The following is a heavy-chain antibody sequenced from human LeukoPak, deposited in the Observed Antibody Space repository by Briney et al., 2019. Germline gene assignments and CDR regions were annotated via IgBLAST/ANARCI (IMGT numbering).Heavy chain of an antibody. D-gene: IGHD4/OR15-4a*01. CDR3: ARVSLGTFRVLDRYFDY. Sequence: ASVKVSCKSSGYTFTAYYMHWVRQTPGQGLEWMGWINPNSGGTRYEQKFQGRVTMTRDTSISTAYMELSSLRSDDTAVYYCARVSLGTFRVLDRYFDYGGQGTLVTVSS. CDR2: INPNSGGT. CDR1: GYTFTAYY. V-gene: IGHV1-2*02. J-gene: IGHJ4*02.